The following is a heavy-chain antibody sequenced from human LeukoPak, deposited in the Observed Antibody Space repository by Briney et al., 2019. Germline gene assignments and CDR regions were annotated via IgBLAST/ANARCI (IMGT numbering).Heavy chain of an antibody. J-gene: IGHJ5*02. Sequence: SETLSLTCAVYGGSFSGYYWSWIRQPPGKGLEWIGEINHSGSTNYNPSLKSRVTISVDTSKNQFSLKLSSVTAADTAVYYCARLEYYDILTGYYLRWFDPWGQGTLVTVSS. CDR1: GGSFSGYY. CDR3: ARLEYYDILTGYYLRWFDP. V-gene: IGHV4-34*01. CDR2: INHSGST. D-gene: IGHD3-9*01.